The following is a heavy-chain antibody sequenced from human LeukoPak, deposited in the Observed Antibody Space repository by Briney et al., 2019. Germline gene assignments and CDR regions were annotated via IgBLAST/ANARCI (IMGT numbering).Heavy chain of an antibody. J-gene: IGHJ4*02. CDR3: ARWRQQLANFFDY. CDR1: GFTFSSYW. V-gene: IGHV3-7*01. CDR2: IKQDGSEK. D-gene: IGHD6-13*01. Sequence: GGSLRLSCAASGFTFSSYWMSWVRQAPGKGLEWVANIKQDGSEKYYVDSVKGRLTISRDNAKNSLYLQMNSLRAEDTAVYYCARWRQQLANFFDYWGQGTLVTVSS.